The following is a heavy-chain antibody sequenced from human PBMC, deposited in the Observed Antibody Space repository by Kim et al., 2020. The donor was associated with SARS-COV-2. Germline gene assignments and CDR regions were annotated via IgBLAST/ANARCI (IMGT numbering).Heavy chain of an antibody. CDR2: IRSKANSYAT. CDR3: TRQVLRGLLWFGAKETPGMDV. V-gene: IGHV3-73*01. Sequence: GGSLRLSCAASGFTFSGSAMHWVRQASGKGLEWVGRIRSKANSYATAYAASVKGRFTISRDDSKNTAYLQMNSLKTEDTAVYYCTRQVLRGLLWFGAKETPGMDVWGQGTTVTVSS. J-gene: IGHJ6*02. D-gene: IGHD3-10*01. CDR1: GFTFSGSA.